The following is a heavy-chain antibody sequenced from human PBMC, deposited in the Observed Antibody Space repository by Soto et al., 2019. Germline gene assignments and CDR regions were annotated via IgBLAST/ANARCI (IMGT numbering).Heavy chain of an antibody. CDR3: ARTAGTYKNFWSGYAFDV. CDR1: GGSIGHYY. D-gene: IGHD3-3*01. J-gene: IGHJ3*01. V-gene: IGHV4-59*01. CDR2: VYYSGGA. Sequence: SETLSLTCTVSGGSIGHYYWSWIRQSPGKGLECIGTVYYSGGAHYNPSLESRVTISIDTPKNQFFLNLTSVTAADTAIYYCARTAGTYKNFWSGYAFDVWGQGTMVTVSS.